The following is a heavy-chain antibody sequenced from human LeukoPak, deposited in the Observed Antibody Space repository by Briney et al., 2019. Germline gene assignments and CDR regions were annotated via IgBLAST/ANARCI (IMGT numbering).Heavy chain of an antibody. V-gene: IGHV1-46*01. CDR1: GYTFSSYY. CDR2: INHRLGNT. J-gene: IGHJ4*02. Sequence: ASVNVSCKASGYTFSSYYMHWVRQAPGQGLEWMGLINHRLGNTDHAQKFQRRDTMTNDTSTRTVYIVLAGPLCEDTGVYCCSSVNSGISPTFDYWGQGTLVPVSS. CDR3: SSVNSGISPTFDY. D-gene: IGHD7-27*01.